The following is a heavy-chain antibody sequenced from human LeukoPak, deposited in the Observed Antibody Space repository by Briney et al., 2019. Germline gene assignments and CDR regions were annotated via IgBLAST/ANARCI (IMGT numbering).Heavy chain of an antibody. CDR2: IYTSGST. D-gene: IGHD3-3*01. CDR1: GGSISSYY. J-gene: IGHJ6*04. CDR3: ARTSLTDFWSGYPYMDV. V-gene: IGHV4-4*07. Sequence: SETLSLTCTVSGGSISSYYWSWIRQPAGKGLEWIGRIYTSGSTNYNPSLKSRVTMSVDTSKNQFSLKLSSVTAADTAVYYCARTSLTDFWSGYPYMDVWGKGTTVTVSS.